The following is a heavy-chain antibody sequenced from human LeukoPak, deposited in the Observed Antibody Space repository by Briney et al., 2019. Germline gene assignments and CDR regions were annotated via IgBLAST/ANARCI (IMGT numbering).Heavy chain of an antibody. CDR2: IIPIFGTA. CDR1: GGTFSSYA. V-gene: IGHV1-69*13. Sequence: GASVKVSCKASGGTFSSYAISWVRQAPGRGLEWMGGIIPIFGTANYAQKFQGRVTITADESTSTAYMELSSLRPEDTAVYYCARAPTYYYDSSGYPTNGYFDYWGQGTLVTVSS. D-gene: IGHD3-22*01. CDR3: ARAPTYYYDSSGYPTNGYFDY. J-gene: IGHJ4*02.